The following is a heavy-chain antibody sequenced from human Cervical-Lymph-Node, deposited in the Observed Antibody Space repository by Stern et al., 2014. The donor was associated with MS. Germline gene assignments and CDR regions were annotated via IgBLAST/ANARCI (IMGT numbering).Heavy chain of an antibody. V-gene: IGHV4-4*02. D-gene: IGHD1-26*01. CDR2: IYHSGST. CDR1: GGSISSSNW. CDR3: ARDWGYRGDWFDP. Sequence: QLQLQESGPGLVKPSGTLSLTCTVSGGSISSSNWWSWVRQPPGTGLEWIGEIYHSGSTNYNPSLKSRVTISIDKSKNQFSLRLNSVTAADTAVYYCARDWGYRGDWFDPWGPGTLVTVSS. J-gene: IGHJ5*02.